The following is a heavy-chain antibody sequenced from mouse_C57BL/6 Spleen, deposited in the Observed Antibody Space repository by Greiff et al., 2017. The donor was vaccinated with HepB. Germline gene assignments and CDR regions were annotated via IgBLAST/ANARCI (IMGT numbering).Heavy chain of an antibody. CDR1: GYSFTGYY. CDR2: INPSTGGT. Sequence: EVKLVESGPELVKPGASVKISCKASGYSFTGYYMNWVKQSPEKSLEWIGEINPSTGGTTYNQKFKAKATLTVDKSSSTAYMQLKSLTSEDSAVYYCARSSGDYAMDYWGQGTSVTVSS. D-gene: IGHD3-2*02. J-gene: IGHJ4*01. CDR3: ARSSGDYAMDY. V-gene: IGHV1-42*01.